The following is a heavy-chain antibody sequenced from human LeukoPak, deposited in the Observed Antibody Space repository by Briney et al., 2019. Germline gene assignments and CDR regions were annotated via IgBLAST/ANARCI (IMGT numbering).Heavy chain of an antibody. J-gene: IGHJ4*02. CDR2: IYHSGST. Sequence: SETLSLTCTVSGYSISSGYCWGWIRQPPGKGLEWIGSIYHSGSTYYNPSLKSRVTISVDTSKNQFSLKLSSVTAADTAVYYCARSAAGDYFDYWGQGTLVTVSS. CDR3: ARSAAGDYFDY. CDR1: GYSISSGYC. D-gene: IGHD3-10*01. V-gene: IGHV4-38-2*02.